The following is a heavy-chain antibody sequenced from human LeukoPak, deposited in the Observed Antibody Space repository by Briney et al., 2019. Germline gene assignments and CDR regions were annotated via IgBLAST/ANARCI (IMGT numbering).Heavy chain of an antibody. J-gene: IGHJ4*02. D-gene: IGHD6-19*01. CDR3: ARGTIAMAGILDC. Sequence: SETLSLTCAVYGGSFSGYYWSWIRQPPGKGLERIGEINHSGSTNYNPSLKSRVTISVDTSKNQFSLKLSSVTAADTAVYYCARGTIAMAGILDCWGQGTLVTVSS. CDR1: GGSFSGYY. CDR2: INHSGST. V-gene: IGHV4-34*01.